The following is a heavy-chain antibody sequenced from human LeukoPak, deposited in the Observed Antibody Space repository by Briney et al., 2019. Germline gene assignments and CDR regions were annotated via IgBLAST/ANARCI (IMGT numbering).Heavy chain of an antibody. Sequence: SGPTLVKPTQTLTLTCAFSGFSLSTSAVGVGWIRQPPGKALEWLALIYWNGDKRYNPSLKSRVTITKDTSKNQVVLTMTNMDPVETATYYCAHALYNNYWSGYAPLDYWGQGTLVTVSS. D-gene: IGHD3-3*01. CDR3: AHALYNNYWSGYAPLDY. V-gene: IGHV2-5*01. CDR2: IYWNGDK. CDR1: GFSLSTSAVG. J-gene: IGHJ4*02.